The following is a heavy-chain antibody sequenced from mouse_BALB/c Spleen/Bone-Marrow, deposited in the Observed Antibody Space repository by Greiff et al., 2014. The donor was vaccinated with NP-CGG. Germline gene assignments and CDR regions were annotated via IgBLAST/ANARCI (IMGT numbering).Heavy chain of an antibody. Sequence: EVHLVESGGDLVKPGGSLKLSCAASGFTFSDFYMFWFRQTPEKRLEWVATISDGGTYTYYPDSVKGRFTISRDNAKNNLYLQMSSLKSEDTATYYCARSGERYGAMDYWGQGTSVTVSS. V-gene: IGHV5-4*02. CDR2: ISDGGTYT. D-gene: IGHD1-1*02. CDR3: ARSGERYGAMDY. J-gene: IGHJ4*01. CDR1: GFTFSDFY.